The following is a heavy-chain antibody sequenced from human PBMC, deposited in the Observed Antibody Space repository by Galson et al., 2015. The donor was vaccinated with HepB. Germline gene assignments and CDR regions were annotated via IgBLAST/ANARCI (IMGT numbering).Heavy chain of an antibody. V-gene: IGHV3-33*01. CDR2: IWYDGSNK. Sequence: SLRLSCAASGFTFSSYGMHWFRQAPGKGLEWVAFIWYDGSNKYYADSVKGRFTISRDNSKNTLYLQMNSLRAEDTSVYYCARGVGAIFDYWGQGTLVTVSS. CDR3: ARGVGAIFDY. J-gene: IGHJ4*02. CDR1: GFTFSSYG. D-gene: IGHD1-26*01.